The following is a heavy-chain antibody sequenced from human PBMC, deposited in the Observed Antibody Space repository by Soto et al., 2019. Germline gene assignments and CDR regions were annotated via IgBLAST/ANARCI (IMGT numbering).Heavy chain of an antibody. CDR3: ARRWGYSFDY. J-gene: IGHJ4*02. CDR2: IYYSGST. D-gene: IGHD7-27*01. Sequence: QLQLQESGPGLVKPSETLSLTCTVSGGSISSYCWGWIRRPPGKGLEWIGSIYYSGSTYYNPSLKSRVTISVDTSKNQFSLKLSSVTAADTAVYYCARRWGYSFDYWGQGTLVTVSS. V-gene: IGHV4-39*01. CDR1: GGSISSYC.